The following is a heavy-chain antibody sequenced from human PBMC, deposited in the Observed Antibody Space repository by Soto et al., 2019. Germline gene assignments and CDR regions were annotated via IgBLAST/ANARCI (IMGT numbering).Heavy chain of an antibody. CDR3: AKIPHSSSWYLDAFDI. Sequence: SVKVSCKASGGTFNTSSINWVRQAPGQGLEWMGGIIPIFGTADYAQKFQGRVTLTADESTTTAYMELRSLRAEDTAVYYCAKIPHSSSWYLDAFDIWRQGTMVTVSS. J-gene: IGHJ3*02. D-gene: IGHD6-13*01. CDR1: GGTFNTSS. CDR2: IIPIFGTA. V-gene: IGHV1-69*13.